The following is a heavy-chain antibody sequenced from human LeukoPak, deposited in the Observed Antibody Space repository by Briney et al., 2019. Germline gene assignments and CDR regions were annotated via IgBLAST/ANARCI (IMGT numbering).Heavy chain of an antibody. CDR1: GGSVTSTNY. CDR2: VNLQGFT. J-gene: IGHJ5*02. D-gene: IGHD3-10*01. V-gene: IGHV4-4*02. CDR3: ARGTPHYYGSGSYYIRRFDP. Sequence: PSGTLSLTCGVSGGSVTSTNYWTWVRQPPGKGLEWIGEVNLQGFTNYNPSLMGRVAISVDTSENHISLQLTSVTAADTAVYYCARGTPHYYGSGSYYIRRFDPWGQGTLVTVSS.